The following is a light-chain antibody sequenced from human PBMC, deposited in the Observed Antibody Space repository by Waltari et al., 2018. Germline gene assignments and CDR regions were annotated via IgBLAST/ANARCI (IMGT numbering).Light chain of an antibody. CDR1: SSDIGSYNV. V-gene: IGLV2-23*02. CDR3: SSYAGSVG. J-gene: IGLJ3*02. Sequence: QSALTQPASVSGSRGQSITISCTGSSSDIGSYNVVSWYQHHPGKAPKALIYGVNNRPSGVSNRCSGSKSGDAASLTIAGLQAEDEADDYCSSYAGSVGFGGGTKLTVL. CDR2: GVN.